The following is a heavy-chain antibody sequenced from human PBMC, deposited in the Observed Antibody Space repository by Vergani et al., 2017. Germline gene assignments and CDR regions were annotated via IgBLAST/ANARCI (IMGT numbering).Heavy chain of an antibody. CDR1: GFTFDDYA. J-gene: IGHJ4*02. Sequence: EVQLVESGGGLVQPGRSLRLSCAASGFTFDDYAMHWVRQAPGKGLEWVSGISWNSGSIGYADSVKGRFTISRDNAKNSLYLQMNSLRAEDTAVYYCAKDLKGVCFDYWGQGTLVTVSS. V-gene: IGHV3-9*01. CDR3: AKDLKGVCFDY. CDR2: ISWNSGSI. D-gene: IGHD2-8*01.